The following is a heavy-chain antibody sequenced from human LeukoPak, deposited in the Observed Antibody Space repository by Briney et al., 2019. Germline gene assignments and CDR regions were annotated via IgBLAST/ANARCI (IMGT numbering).Heavy chain of an antibody. CDR1: GFSLSRYW. CDR2: IKSKTDGGTT. V-gene: IGHV3-15*01. D-gene: IGHD1-26*01. Sequence: GGSLRLSCAASGFSLSRYWMSWVRQAPGKGLKWVGRIKSKTDGGTTDYAAPVKGRFTISRDDSKNTLYLQMNSLKTEDTAVYYCTTRGGSFSIFDYWGQGTLVTVSS. J-gene: IGHJ4*02. CDR3: TTRGGSFSIFDY.